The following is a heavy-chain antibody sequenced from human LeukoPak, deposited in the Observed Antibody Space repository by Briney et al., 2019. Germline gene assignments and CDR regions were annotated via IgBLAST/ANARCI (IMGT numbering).Heavy chain of an antibody. CDR2: ISGDGTRT. CDR1: GFTFSSYA. J-gene: IGHJ4*02. Sequence: GGSLRLSCAASGFTFSSYAMSWVRQAPGKGLVWVSGISGDGTRTIYADSVKGRFTLSRDNAKNTLYLQMNSLRVEDTAVYYCVRDLLNWGQGTLVTVSS. V-gene: IGHV3-74*01. CDR3: VRDLLN.